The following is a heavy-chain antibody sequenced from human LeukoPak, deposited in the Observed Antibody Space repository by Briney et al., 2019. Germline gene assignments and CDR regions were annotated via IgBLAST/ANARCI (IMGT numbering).Heavy chain of an antibody. Sequence: PGGSLRLSCAVSGFTFNNYPMSWVRQAPGRGLGWVATVSGDGGSTYYADSVKGRFTISRDTSKHTVYLQMNSLRADDTAVYYCAHFFNSNFRNPFDSWGQGTLVTVSS. J-gene: IGHJ4*02. CDR2: VSGDGGST. CDR3: AHFFNSNFRNPFDS. V-gene: IGHV3-23*01. D-gene: IGHD1-1*01. CDR1: GFTFNNYP.